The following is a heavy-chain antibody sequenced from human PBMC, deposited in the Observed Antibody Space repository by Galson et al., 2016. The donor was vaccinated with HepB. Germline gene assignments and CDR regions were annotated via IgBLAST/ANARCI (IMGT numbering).Heavy chain of an antibody. D-gene: IGHD6-19*01. CDR3: AHFSSGWYSVGRAFDI. Sequence: ALVKPTQTLTLTCTFSGFSLSTSGVGVGWIRHPPGKALEWLALIHCDGDXHYSPSLRSRLTITKDTAENQVVLTMTNMDPVDTGTYYCAHFSSGWYSVGRAFDIWGQGTIVTVSS. CDR2: IHCDGDX. J-gene: IGHJ3*02. CDR1: GFSLSTSGVG. V-gene: IGHV2-5*02.